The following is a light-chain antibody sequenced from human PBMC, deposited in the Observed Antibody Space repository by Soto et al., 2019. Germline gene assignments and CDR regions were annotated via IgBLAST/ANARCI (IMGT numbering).Light chain of an antibody. CDR2: EVS. CDR1: SSDVGGYNY. V-gene: IGLV2-8*01. J-gene: IGLJ1*01. Sequence: QSVLTQPPSASGSPVQSVTISCTGSSSDVGGYNYVSWYQHPPGKPPEVMIYEVSKRPSGVTDRFSGSKSGNTASLTVSGLQAEDEADYDCCSYAGSNTLGVFGTGTKLAVL. CDR3: CSYAGSNTLGV.